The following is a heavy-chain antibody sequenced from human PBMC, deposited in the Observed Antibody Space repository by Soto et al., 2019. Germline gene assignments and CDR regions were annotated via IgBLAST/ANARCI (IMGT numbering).Heavy chain of an antibody. D-gene: IGHD6-6*01. Sequence: QVQLVQSGAEVKKSGASVKISCKASGGTFSSYAISWVRQAPGQGLEWMGGIIPIFGTANYAQKFQGRVTITADESTSTAYMELSSLRSEDTAVYYCACAYSSSWRTYGMDVWGQGTTVSVSS. J-gene: IGHJ6*02. V-gene: IGHV1-69*01. CDR1: GGTFSSYA. CDR3: ACAYSSSWRTYGMDV. CDR2: IIPIFGTA.